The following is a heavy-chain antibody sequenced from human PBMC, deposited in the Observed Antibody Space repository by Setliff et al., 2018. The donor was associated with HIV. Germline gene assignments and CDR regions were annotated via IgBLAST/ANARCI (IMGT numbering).Heavy chain of an antibody. V-gene: IGHV1-58*02. CDR2: IVVDSGNT. CDR1: GFSFISSA. CDR3: ARMRGGHNIREGAFDI. Sequence: ASVKVSCKASGFSFISSAMQWVRQARGQRLEWIGWIVVDSGNTNYAHKFQERVTITRDMSTSTAYMELRSLRSDDTAMYYCARMRGGHNIREGAFDIWGQGTMVTVSS. D-gene: IGHD1-20*01. J-gene: IGHJ3*02.